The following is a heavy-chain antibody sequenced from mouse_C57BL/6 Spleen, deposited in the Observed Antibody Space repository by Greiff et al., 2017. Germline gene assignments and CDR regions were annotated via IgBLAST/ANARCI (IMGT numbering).Heavy chain of an antibody. Sequence: QVQLKQSGPELVKPGASVKLSCKASGYTFTSYDINWVKQRPGQGLEWIGWIYPRDGSTKYNEKFKGKATLTVDTSSSTAYMELHSLTSEDAAVDFCAREKFNYYGSSLDYWGQGTTLTVSS. D-gene: IGHD1-1*01. CDR2: IYPRDGST. CDR1: GYTFTSYD. V-gene: IGHV1-85*01. J-gene: IGHJ2*01. CDR3: AREKFNYYGSSLDY.